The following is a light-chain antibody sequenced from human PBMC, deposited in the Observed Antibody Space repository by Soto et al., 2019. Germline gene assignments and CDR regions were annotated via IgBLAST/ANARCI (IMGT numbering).Light chain of an antibody. Sequence: IFMTQSPATLSVSPGGIATLSCRASEDVSRKLAWYQQKPGLPPRLVIYDASTRATGIPGRFSGSGSGKDFTLTISGLQSEDFAIYYCLQYDTWPPGTFGQGTKVEI. J-gene: IGKJ1*01. CDR2: DAS. V-gene: IGKV3-15*01. CDR1: EDVSRK. CDR3: LQYDTWPPGT.